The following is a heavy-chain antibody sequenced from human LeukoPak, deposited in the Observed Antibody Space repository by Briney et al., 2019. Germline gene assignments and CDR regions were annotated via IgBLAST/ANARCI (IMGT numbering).Heavy chain of an antibody. Sequence: SETLSLTCTVSGGSISSSSYYWGWIRQPPGKWLDWIGSVYYSGSTYYNPSLKSRVTISVDTSKNQFSLKLSSVTAAVTAVYYCATVRGDSARYYYYYYMDVWGKGTTVTVSS. CDR1: GGSISSSSYY. CDR2: VYYSGST. V-gene: IGHV4-39*07. CDR3: ATVRGDSARYYYYYYMDV. J-gene: IGHJ6*03. D-gene: IGHD4-17*01.